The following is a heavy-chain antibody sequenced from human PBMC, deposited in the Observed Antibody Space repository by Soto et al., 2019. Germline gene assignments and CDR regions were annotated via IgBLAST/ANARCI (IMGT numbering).Heavy chain of an antibody. V-gene: IGHV3-13*01. CDR2: IGTAGDT. CDR1: GFTFSSYD. CDR3: ARGGTTVTTFSY. J-gene: IGHJ4*02. D-gene: IGHD4-17*01. Sequence: GGSLRLSCAASGFTFSSYDMHWVRQATGKGLEWVSAIGTAGDTYYPGSVKGRFTISRENAKNSLYLQMNSLRAGDTAVYYCARGGTTVTTFSYWGQGTLVTVSS.